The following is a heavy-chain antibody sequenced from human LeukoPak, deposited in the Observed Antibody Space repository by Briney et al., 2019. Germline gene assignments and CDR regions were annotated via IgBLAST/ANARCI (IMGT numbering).Heavy chain of an antibody. D-gene: IGHD2-21*02. J-gene: IGHJ3*02. CDR1: GFTFSSYA. CDR3: ARDCFGGDCYSGPYDAFDI. V-gene: IGHV3-30-3*01. Sequence: PGTSLRLSCAASGFTFSSYAMHWVRQAPGKGLEWVAVISYDGSNKYYADSVKGRFTISRDNSKNTLYLQMNSLRAEGTAVYYCARDCFGGDCYSGPYDAFDIWGQGTMVTVSS. CDR2: ISYDGSNK.